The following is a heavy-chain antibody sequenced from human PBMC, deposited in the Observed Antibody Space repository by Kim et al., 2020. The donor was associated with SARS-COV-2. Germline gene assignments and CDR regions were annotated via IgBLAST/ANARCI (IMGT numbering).Heavy chain of an antibody. Sequence: ADSVKGRFTISRDNAKNSLYLQMNSLRAEDTAVYYCARDAFLEWFPGIDPWGQGTLVTVSS. D-gene: IGHD3-3*01. CDR3: ARDAFLEWFPGIDP. J-gene: IGHJ5*02. V-gene: IGHV3-48*03.